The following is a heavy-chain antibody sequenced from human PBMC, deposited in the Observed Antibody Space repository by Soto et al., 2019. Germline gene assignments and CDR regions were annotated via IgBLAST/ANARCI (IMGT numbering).Heavy chain of an antibody. V-gene: IGHV4-31*03. Sequence: TSETLSLTCTVSGGSISSGGYYWSWIRQHPGKGLEWIGYIYYSGSTYYNPSLKSRVTISVDTSKNQFSLKLSSVTAADTAVYYCARAGRIAARPYYYYGMDVWGQGTTVTVSS. CDR3: ARAGRIAARPYYYYGMDV. J-gene: IGHJ6*02. CDR1: GGSISSGGYY. CDR2: IYYSGST. D-gene: IGHD6-6*01.